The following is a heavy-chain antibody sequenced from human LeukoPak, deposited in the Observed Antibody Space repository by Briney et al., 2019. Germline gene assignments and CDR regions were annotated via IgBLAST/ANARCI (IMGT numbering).Heavy chain of an antibody. CDR3: ARLDYYGSGSSGLSFDY. Sequence: PGGSLRLSCAASGFTFSNYAMNWVRQAPGKGLEWLSYISTSSGTIYYADSVKGRFTISRDNAKKSLYLQMNSQRAEDTAVYYCARLDYYGSGSSGLSFDYWGQGILVTVSS. CDR2: ISTSSGTI. D-gene: IGHD3-10*01. V-gene: IGHV3-48*04. J-gene: IGHJ4*02. CDR1: GFTFSNYA.